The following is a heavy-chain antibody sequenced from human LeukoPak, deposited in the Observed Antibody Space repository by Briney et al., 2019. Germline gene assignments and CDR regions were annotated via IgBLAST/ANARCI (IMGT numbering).Heavy chain of an antibody. CDR3: ARMSREGGELRFDY. J-gene: IGHJ4*02. Sequence: SETLSLTCSVSGGSISSYYWSWIRQPPGKGLEWIGEINHSGSTNYNPSLKSRVTISVDTSKNQFSLKLSSVTAADTAVYYCARMSREGGELRFDYWGQGTLVTVSS. CDR2: INHSGST. V-gene: IGHV4-34*01. CDR1: GGSISSYY. D-gene: IGHD3-10*01.